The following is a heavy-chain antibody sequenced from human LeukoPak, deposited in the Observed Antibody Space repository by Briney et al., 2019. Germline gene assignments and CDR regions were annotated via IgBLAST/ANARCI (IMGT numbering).Heavy chain of an antibody. D-gene: IGHD5/OR15-5a*01. Sequence: GGSPRLSCAASGFTFTTYGMSWVRQAPGKGLEWVSHISTGRSIMNYADSVKGRFTISRDNGKNSVYLQMNSLKDEDTAVYYCAGGVYGYNAFDYWGQGTLVRVSS. V-gene: IGHV3-48*02. J-gene: IGHJ4*02. CDR1: GFTFTTYG. CDR3: AGGVYGYNAFDY. CDR2: ISTGRSIM.